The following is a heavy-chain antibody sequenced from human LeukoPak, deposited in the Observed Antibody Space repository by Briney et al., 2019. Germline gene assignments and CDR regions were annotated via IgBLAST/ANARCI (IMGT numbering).Heavy chain of an antibody. CDR3: AKIGATRVLDY. D-gene: IGHD1-26*01. Sequence: GGSLRLSCAASGFTVSSNYMSWVRQAPGKGLEWVSVIYSGGSTYYADSVKGRFAISRDNVKNTLFLRMNSLGDDDTALYYCAKIGATRVLDYWGQGTLVTVSS. CDR2: IYSGGST. J-gene: IGHJ4*02. CDR1: GFTVSSNY. V-gene: IGHV3-66*01.